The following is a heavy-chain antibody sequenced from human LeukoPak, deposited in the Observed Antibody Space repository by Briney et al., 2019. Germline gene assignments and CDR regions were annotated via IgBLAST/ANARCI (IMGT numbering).Heavy chain of an antibody. J-gene: IGHJ4*02. CDR1: GFTFSSYS. CDR2: ISSSGRTT. D-gene: IGHD2-2*01. V-gene: IGHV3-48*02. CDR3: GRATGGYY. Sequence: PSGGSLRLSCEGSGFTFSSYSMNWVRQAPGKGLERVSYISSSGRTTYYADSVTGRFTISRDNARNSLYLQMNSLRDEDTAVYYGGRATGGYYWGRGTLVT.